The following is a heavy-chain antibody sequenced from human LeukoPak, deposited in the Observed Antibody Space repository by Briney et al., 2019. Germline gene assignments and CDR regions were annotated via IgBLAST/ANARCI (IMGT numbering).Heavy chain of an antibody. V-gene: IGHV3-30-3*01. CDR3: ARDASRYSYGLQFDY. J-gene: IGHJ4*02. CDR2: ISSDGSNK. D-gene: IGHD5-18*01. CDR1: GFTFSSYA. Sequence: GGSLRLSCAASGFTFSSYAIPWVRQAPGKGLEWVAVISSDGSNKYYADSVKGRFTVSRDNSKNTLYLQMNSLRAKDTAVYYCARDASRYSYGLQFDYWGQGTLVTVSS.